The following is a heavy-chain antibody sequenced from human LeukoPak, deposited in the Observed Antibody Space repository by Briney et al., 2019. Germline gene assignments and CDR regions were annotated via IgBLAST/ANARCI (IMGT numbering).Heavy chain of an antibody. CDR2: IKQDGSEK. Sequence: PGGSLRLSCAASGFTFSSYWMSWVRQAPGKGLEWVANIKQDGSEKYYVDSVKGRFTISRDNAKNSLYLQMNSLRAEDTAVYYCARGYSSGYYPYYYYMDVWGKGTTVTVSS. D-gene: IGHD3-22*01. CDR3: ARGYSSGYYPYYYYMDV. V-gene: IGHV3-7*04. CDR1: GFTFSSYW. J-gene: IGHJ6*03.